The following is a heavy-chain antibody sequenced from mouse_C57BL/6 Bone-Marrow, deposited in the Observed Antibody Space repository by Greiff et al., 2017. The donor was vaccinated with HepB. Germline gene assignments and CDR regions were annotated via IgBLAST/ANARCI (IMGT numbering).Heavy chain of an antibody. CDR2: INPYNGGT. CDR3: ARSANWDAWFAY. CDR1: GYTFTDYY. D-gene: IGHD4-1*01. Sequence: VQLQQSGPVLVKPGASVKMSCKASGYTFTDYYMNWVKQSHGKSLEWIGVINPYNGGTSYNQKFKGKATLTVDKSSSTAYMELNSLTSEDSAVYYCARSANWDAWFAYWGQGTLVTVSA. J-gene: IGHJ3*01. V-gene: IGHV1-19*01.